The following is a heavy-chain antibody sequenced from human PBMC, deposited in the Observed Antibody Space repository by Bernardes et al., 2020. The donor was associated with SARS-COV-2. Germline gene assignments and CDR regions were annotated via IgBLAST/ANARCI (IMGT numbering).Heavy chain of an antibody. CDR1: GFTFDDYA. J-gene: IGHJ4*02. V-gene: IGHV3-9*01. CDR2: ISWNSGSI. Sequence: GGSLRLSCAASGFTFDDYAMHWVRQAPGKGLEWVSGISWNSGSIGYADSVKGRFTISRDNAKNSLYLQMNSLRAEDTALYYCAKDMFSSSWYAYFDYWGQGTLVTVSS. D-gene: IGHD6-13*01. CDR3: AKDMFSSSWYAYFDY.